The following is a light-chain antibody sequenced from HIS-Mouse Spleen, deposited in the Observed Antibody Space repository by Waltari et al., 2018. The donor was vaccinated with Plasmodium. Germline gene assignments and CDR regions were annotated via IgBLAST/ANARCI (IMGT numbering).Light chain of an antibody. CDR1: QSISSW. J-gene: IGKJ2*01. Sequence: DIQMTQSPSTLSASVGDRVTITCRASQSISSWLAWYQQKPGKAPKLLIYKASSLESGVQSRFSGSGSVTEFTLTISSLQPDDFATYYCQQYNSYSYTFGQGTKLEIK. CDR2: KAS. V-gene: IGKV1-5*03. CDR3: QQYNSYSYT.